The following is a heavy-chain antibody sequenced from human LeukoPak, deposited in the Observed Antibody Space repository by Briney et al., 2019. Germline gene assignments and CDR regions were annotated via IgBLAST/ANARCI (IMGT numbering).Heavy chain of an antibody. CDR3: TTDRLLWFGELSQGCGFDY. CDR1: GFTFSNAW. Sequence: GGSLRLSCAASGFTFSNAWMSWVRQAPGKGLEWVGRIKSKTDGGTTDYAAPVKGRFTISRDDSKNTLYLQMNSLKTEDTAVYYCTTDRLLWFGELSQGCGFDYWGQGTLVTVSS. CDR2: IKSKTDGGTT. J-gene: IGHJ4*02. V-gene: IGHV3-15*01. D-gene: IGHD3-10*01.